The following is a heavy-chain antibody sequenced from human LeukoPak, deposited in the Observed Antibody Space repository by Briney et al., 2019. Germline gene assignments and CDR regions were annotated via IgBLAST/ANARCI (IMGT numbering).Heavy chain of an antibody. CDR1: GGSISSSSYY. CDR3: ARIDIWGSYPDY. J-gene: IGHJ4*02. D-gene: IGHD3-16*02. CDR2: IYYSGST. V-gene: IGHV4-39*07. Sequence: SETLSLTCTVSGGSISSSSYYWGWIRQPPGKGLEWIGSIYYSGSTYYNPSLKSRVTISVDTSKNQFSLKLSSVTAADTAVYFCARIDIWGSYPDYWGQGALVTVSS.